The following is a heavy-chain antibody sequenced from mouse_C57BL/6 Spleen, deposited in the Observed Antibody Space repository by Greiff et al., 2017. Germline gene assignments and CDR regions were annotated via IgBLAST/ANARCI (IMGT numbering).Heavy chain of an antibody. V-gene: IGHV1-80*01. J-gene: IGHJ2*01. CDR1: GYAFSSYW. CDR2: IYPGDGDT. D-gene: IGHD1-1*01. Sequence: QVQLKQSGAELVKPGASVKISCKASGYAFSSYWMNWVKQRPGPGLEWIGQIYPGDGDTNYNGKFKGKATLTADKSSSTAYMQLSSLTSEDSAVYFCARGSSPYFDYWGQGTTLTGSS. CDR3: ARGSSPYFDY.